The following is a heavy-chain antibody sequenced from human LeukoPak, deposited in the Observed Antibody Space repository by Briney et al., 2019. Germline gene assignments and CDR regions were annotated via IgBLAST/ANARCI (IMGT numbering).Heavy chain of an antibody. V-gene: IGHV4-39*07. CDR1: GGSITSNSYY. CDR3: ARGLGSAGADDY. CDR2: IYYSGNT. D-gene: IGHD3-16*01. Sequence: SETLSLTCAVSGGSITSNSYYWGWIRQPPGNGLEWIGSIYYSGNTYYNPSLKSRVTISVDTSKNQFSLKLSSVTAADTAVYYCARGLGSAGADDYWGQGTLVTVSS. J-gene: IGHJ4*02.